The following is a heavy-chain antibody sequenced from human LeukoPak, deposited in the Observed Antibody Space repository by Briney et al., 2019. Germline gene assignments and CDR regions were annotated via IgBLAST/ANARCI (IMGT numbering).Heavy chain of an antibody. V-gene: IGHV1-2*02. CDR2: INPNSGGT. CDR3: ARLWYDDRAFDI. J-gene: IGHJ3*02. CDR1: GYTFTGYY. Sequence: ASVKVSCKTSGYTFTGYYMHWVRQAPGQGLEWMGWINPNSGGTNYAQKFQGSVTMTRDTSISTAYMELSRLRSDDTAVYYCARLWYDDRAFDIWGQGTMVTVSS. D-gene: IGHD3-16*01.